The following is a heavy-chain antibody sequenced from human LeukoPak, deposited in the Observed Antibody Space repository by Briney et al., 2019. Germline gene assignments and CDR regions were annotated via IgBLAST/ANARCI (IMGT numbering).Heavy chain of an antibody. V-gene: IGHV3-7*01. CDR2: IKQDGSER. J-gene: IGHJ4*02. D-gene: IGHD5-24*01. CDR1: GFTFSRHS. Sequence: GGSLRLSCAPSGFTFSRHSMSWVRQAPGKGPEWVANIKQDGSERYYVDSVKGRFTISRDNAKNSLYLQMNSLRAEDTAVYYCAISLEMATIYYWGQGTLVTVSS. CDR3: AISLEMATIYY.